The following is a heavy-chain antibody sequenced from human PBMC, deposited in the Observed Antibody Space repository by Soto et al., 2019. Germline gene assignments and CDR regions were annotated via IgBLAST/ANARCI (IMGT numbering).Heavy chain of an antibody. V-gene: IGHV4-34*01. CDR1: GGSSSGYY. D-gene: IGHD3-3*01. Sequence: PSETLSLTCAVYGGSSSGYYWSWIRQPPGKGLEWIGEINHSGSTNYNPSLKSRVTISVDTSKNQFSLKLSSVTAADTAVYYCARGVYDFWSGLYWYFDLWGRGTLVTVSS. CDR3: ARGVYDFWSGLYWYFDL. CDR2: INHSGST. J-gene: IGHJ2*01.